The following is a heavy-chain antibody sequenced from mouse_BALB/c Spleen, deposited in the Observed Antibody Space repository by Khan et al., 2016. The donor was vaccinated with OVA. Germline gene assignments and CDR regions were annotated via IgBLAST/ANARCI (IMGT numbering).Heavy chain of an antibody. CDR3: ARNYRYDVYFDD. CDR2: IYPYNDDT. Sequence: VRLQQSGPELVKPGASVKMSCKASGYTFTSYVIHWVKQKPGQGLEWIGYIYPYNDDTKSNEKFKGKATLTSDKSSSTAYMELRSLTSEDSAVYYCARNYRYDVYFDDWGQGTTLTVSS. D-gene: IGHD2-14*01. CDR1: GYTFTSYV. J-gene: IGHJ2*01. V-gene: IGHV1S136*01.